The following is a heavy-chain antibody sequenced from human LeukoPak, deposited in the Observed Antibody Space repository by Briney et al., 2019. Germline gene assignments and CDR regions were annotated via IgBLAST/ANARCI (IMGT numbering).Heavy chain of an antibody. Sequence: NHGESLKISCKGSGYSFTSYWIGWVRQMPGKGLEWMGIIYPGDSDTRYSPSFQGQVTISADKCISTAYLQWSSLKDSDTAMYYCARRVAAAGLDYWGQGTLVTVSS. D-gene: IGHD6-13*01. J-gene: IGHJ4*02. CDR3: ARRVAAAGLDY. CDR1: GYSFTSYW. V-gene: IGHV5-51*01. CDR2: IYPGDSDT.